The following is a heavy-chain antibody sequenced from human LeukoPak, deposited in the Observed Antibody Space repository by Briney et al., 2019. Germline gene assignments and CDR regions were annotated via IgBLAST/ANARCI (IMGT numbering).Heavy chain of an antibody. Sequence: SETLSLTCAVYGGSFSGYYWSWIRQPPVKGLEWIGEINHSGSTNYNPSLKSRVTISVDTSKNQFSLKLSSVTAADTAVYYCARTLRFLEWLGFDYWGQGTLVTVSS. D-gene: IGHD3-3*01. J-gene: IGHJ4*02. V-gene: IGHV4-34*01. CDR2: INHSGST. CDR1: GGSFSGYY. CDR3: ARTLRFLEWLGFDY.